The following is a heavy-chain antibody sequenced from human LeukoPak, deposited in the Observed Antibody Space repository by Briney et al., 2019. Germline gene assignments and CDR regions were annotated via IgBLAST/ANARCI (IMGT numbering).Heavy chain of an antibody. D-gene: IGHD3-16*01. V-gene: IGHV3-21*01. CDR3: ARGHRLEAFDI. Sequence: GGALRLACEASGFTFSSYTMPWVRQAPGKGLEWVSSITCSSNYIYYGDSMKGRFTISRDNAGNSVYLHMNSLRAEDTALYYCARGHRLEAFDIWGQGTMLTVSS. J-gene: IGHJ3*02. CDR2: ITCSSNYI. CDR1: GFTFSSYT.